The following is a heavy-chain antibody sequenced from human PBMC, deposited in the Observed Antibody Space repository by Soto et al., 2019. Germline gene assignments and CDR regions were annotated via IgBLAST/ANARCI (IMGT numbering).Heavy chain of an antibody. CDR3: ARARGPFDY. CDR2: IRSSGSSI. J-gene: IGHJ4*02. Sequence: EVQLVESGGGLVQPGGSLRLSCAASGFTFSSHSMNWVRQAPGKGLEWASYIRSSGSSIYYADSVKGRFTISRENAKNSLYLQMNSLRDEDTAVYYCARARGPFDYWGQGTLVTVSS. V-gene: IGHV3-48*02. D-gene: IGHD3-10*01. CDR1: GFTFSSHS.